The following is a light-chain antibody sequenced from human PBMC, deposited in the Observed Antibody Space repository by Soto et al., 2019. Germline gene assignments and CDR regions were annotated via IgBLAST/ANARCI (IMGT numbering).Light chain of an antibody. V-gene: IGKV3-20*01. J-gene: IGKJ4*01. Sequence: EVLLTQSPDTLSLSPGETATLSCRASQSVLNNYLAWYQQKPGHVPRLLVSGASRRASGIPDRFSGSGSGTDFSLTIRRLQPEDFAVYYCQHYGGTPLVTFGGGTKVEIK. CDR2: GAS. CDR3: QHYGGTPLVT. CDR1: QSVLNNY.